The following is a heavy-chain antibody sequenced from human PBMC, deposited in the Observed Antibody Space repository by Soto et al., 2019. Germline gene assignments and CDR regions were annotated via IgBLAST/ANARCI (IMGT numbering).Heavy chain of an antibody. CDR3: AKDRKLDTIFGVATSPYYGMDV. D-gene: IGHD3-3*01. CDR1: GFTFDDYT. J-gene: IGHJ6*02. Sequence: GGSLSLSCAASGFTFDDYTKHWVRQPHGKGLEWVSLISWDGGSTYYADSVKGRFTISRDNSKNSLYLQMNSLRTEDTALYYCAKDRKLDTIFGVATSPYYGMDVWGQGTTVTVSS. V-gene: IGHV3-43*01. CDR2: ISWDGGST.